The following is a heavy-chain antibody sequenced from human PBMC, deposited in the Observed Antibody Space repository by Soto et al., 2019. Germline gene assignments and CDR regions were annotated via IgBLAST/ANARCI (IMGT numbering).Heavy chain of an antibody. J-gene: IGHJ5*02. CDR2: IYHSGST. CDR1: GGSISSSNW. V-gene: IGHV4-4*02. CDR3: AREPESYNWFDP. Sequence: QVQLQESGPGLVKPSGTLSLTCAVSGGSISSSNWWSWVRQPPGKGLEWIGEIYHSGSTNYNPSLKSRVTMSVDKSKNQFSLKLTSVNAADTAVYYCAREPESYNWFDPWGQGTLVTVSS.